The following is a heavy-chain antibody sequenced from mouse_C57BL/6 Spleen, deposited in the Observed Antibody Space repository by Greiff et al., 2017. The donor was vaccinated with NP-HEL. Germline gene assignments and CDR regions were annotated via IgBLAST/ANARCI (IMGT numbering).Heavy chain of an antibody. V-gene: IGHV5-6*01. J-gene: IGHJ4*01. Sequence: EVQVVESGGDLVKPGGSLKLSCAASGFTFSSYGMSWVRQTPDKRLEWVATISSGGSYTYYPDSVKGRFTISRDNAKNTLYLQMSSLKSEDTAMYYCARDGSSSYYAMDYWGQGTSVTVSS. CDR2: ISSGGSYT. CDR3: ARDGSSSYYAMDY. D-gene: IGHD1-1*01. CDR1: GFTFSSYG.